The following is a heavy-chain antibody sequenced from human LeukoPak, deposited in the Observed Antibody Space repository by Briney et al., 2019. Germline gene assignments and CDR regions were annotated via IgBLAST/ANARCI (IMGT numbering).Heavy chain of an antibody. CDR3: ARSISMARGIHDAFDI. CDR1: GGTFSSYA. CDR2: ISPYNGNT. D-gene: IGHD3-10*01. Sequence: ASVKVSCKASGGTFSSYAISWVRQAPGQGLEWMGWISPYNGNTNYLQKFQGRVTMTTDTSTSTAYMELRSLRSDDTAVYYCARSISMARGIHDAFDIWGQGTMVTVSS. J-gene: IGHJ3*02. V-gene: IGHV1-18*01.